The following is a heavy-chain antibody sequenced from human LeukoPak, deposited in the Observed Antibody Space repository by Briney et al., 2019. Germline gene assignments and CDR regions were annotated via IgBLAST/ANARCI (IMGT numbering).Heavy chain of an antibody. CDR3: AREGRMVRGVIDY. Sequence: SETLSLTCAVYGGSFSGYYWSWIRQPPGKGLEWIGEINHSGSTNYNPPLKSRVTISVDTSKDQFSLKLSSVTAADTAVYYCAREGRMVRGVIDYWGQGTLVTVSS. J-gene: IGHJ4*02. CDR2: INHSGST. D-gene: IGHD3-10*01. V-gene: IGHV4-34*01. CDR1: GGSFSGYY.